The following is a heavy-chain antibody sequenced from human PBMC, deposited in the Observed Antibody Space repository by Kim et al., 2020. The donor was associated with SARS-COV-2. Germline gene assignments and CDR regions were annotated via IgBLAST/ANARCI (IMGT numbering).Heavy chain of an antibody. CDR1: GGSISGYY. Sequence: SETLSLTCTVSGGSISGYYWSWIRQPPGKGLEWIGYIYYSGSTNYNPSLKSRVTISVDTSKNQFSLKLSSVTAADTAVYYCARQGHDYGDYGSDYWGQGTLVTVSS. V-gene: IGHV4-59*13. CDR2: IYYSGST. D-gene: IGHD4-17*01. J-gene: IGHJ4*02. CDR3: ARQGHDYGDYGSDY.